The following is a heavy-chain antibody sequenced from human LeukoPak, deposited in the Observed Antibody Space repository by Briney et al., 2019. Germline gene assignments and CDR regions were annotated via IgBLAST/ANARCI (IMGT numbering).Heavy chain of an antibody. CDR2: IYYSGST. J-gene: IGHJ4*02. CDR3: ARDGTTNYDFWSGYYTGGFDY. Sequence: PSETLSLTCTVSGGSISSYYWSWIRQPPGKGLEWIGYIYYSGSTNYNPSLKSRVTISVDTSKNQFSLKLSSVTAADTAVYYCARDGTTNYDFWSGYYTGGFDYWGQGTLVTVSS. V-gene: IGHV4-59*01. CDR1: GGSISSYY. D-gene: IGHD3-3*01.